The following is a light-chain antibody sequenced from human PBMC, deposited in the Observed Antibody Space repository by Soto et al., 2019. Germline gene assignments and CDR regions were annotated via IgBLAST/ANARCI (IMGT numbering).Light chain of an antibody. Sequence: QSALTQPPSASGSHGQSVTISCTGTSSDVGGYNYVSWYQQYPGKAPTLMIYEVSKRPSGVPDRFSGSKSGNTASLTVSGLQAEDEADYYCSSYGGSNNVLFGGGTKVTVL. CDR3: SSYGGSNNVL. CDR1: SSDVGGYNY. J-gene: IGLJ2*01. CDR2: EVS. V-gene: IGLV2-8*01.